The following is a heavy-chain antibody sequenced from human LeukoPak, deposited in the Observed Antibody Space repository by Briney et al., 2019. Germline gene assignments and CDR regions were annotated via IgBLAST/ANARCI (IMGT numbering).Heavy chain of an antibody. CDR3: AREYVLAVAGTNYYHGMDV. CDR2: IGTAGDT. Sequence: QPGGSLRLSCAASGFILSNYDMPWVRQRPGKGLEWVSTIGTAGDTYYADSVEGRFTISRESAMNSLSLQMNTLRGGDTAHYYCAREYVLAVAGTNYYHGMDVWGQGTAVTVYS. V-gene: IGHV3-13*01. CDR1: GFILSNYD. J-gene: IGHJ6*02. D-gene: IGHD6-19*01.